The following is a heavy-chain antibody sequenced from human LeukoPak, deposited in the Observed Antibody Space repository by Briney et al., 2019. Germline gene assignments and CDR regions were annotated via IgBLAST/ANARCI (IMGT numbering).Heavy chain of an antibody. D-gene: IGHD2-15*01. V-gene: IGHV3-74*01. CDR3: ARSQLGYCSGGSCYPRY. J-gene: IGHJ4*02. CDR1: GFTFSSYA. Sequence: PGRSLRLSCAASGFTFSSYAMHWVRQAPGKGLVWVSRINSDGSSTSYADSVKGRFTISRDNAKNTLYLQMNSLRAEDTAVYYCARSQLGYCSGGSCYPRYWGQGTLVTVSS. CDR2: INSDGSST.